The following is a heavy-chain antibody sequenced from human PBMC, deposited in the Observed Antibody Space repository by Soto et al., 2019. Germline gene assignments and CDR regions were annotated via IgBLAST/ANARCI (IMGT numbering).Heavy chain of an antibody. V-gene: IGHV5-51*01. J-gene: IGHJ6*02. D-gene: IGHD3-10*01. CDR2: IYPGDSDT. Sequence: XESLKISCKGSGCSFTSYWIGWVRQMPGKGLEWMGIIYPGDSDTRYSPSFQGQVTISADKSISTAYLQWSSLKASDTAMYYCARLWPSRYYYYGMDVSGHGTTVTVSS. CDR3: ARLWPSRYYYYGMDV. CDR1: GCSFTSYW.